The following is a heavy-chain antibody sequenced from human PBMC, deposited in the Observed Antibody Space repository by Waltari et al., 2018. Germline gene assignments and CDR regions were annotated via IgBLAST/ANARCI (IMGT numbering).Heavy chain of an antibody. CDR1: GFPFGNYG. CDR3: ARDDYGDYRLGY. CDR2: IRYDGSNK. J-gene: IGHJ4*02. Sequence: QVQLVESGGGVVQPGGSLRLSCATSGFPFGNYGIHWVRQAPGKGLEWVAFIRYDGSNKYYADSVKGRFTISRDNSRGTLYLQMNSLRAEDTAVYYCARDDYGDYRLGYWGQGTLVTVSS. D-gene: IGHD4-17*01. V-gene: IGHV3-30*02.